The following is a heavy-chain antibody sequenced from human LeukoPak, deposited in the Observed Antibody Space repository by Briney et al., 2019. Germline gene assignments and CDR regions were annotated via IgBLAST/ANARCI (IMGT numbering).Heavy chain of an antibody. Sequence: SETLSLTCAVYGGSFSGYYWGWIRQPPGKGLEWIGSIYYSGSTYYNPSLKSRVTISVDTSKNQFSLKLSSVTAADTAVYYCARGKRDYDILTGYYKSPPDAFDIWGQGTMVTVSS. D-gene: IGHD3-9*01. CDR1: GGSFSGYY. CDR3: ARGKRDYDILTGYYKSPPDAFDI. CDR2: IYYSGST. V-gene: IGHV4-34*01. J-gene: IGHJ3*02.